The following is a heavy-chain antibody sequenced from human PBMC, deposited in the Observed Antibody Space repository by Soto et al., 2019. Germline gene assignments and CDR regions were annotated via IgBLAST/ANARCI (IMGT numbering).Heavy chain of an antibody. V-gene: IGHV1-2*04. CDR1: GYTFTGYY. Sequence: QVQLVQSGAEVKKPGASVKVSCKASGYTFTGYYMHWVRQAPGQGLEWMGWINPNSGGTNYAQKFQGWVTMTRETSISTAYMELSRLRSDDTAVYYCARDGSFYRSGGEVGYMDVWGKGTTVTVSS. CDR3: ARDGSFYRSGGEVGYMDV. J-gene: IGHJ6*03. D-gene: IGHD2-15*01. CDR2: INPNSGGT.